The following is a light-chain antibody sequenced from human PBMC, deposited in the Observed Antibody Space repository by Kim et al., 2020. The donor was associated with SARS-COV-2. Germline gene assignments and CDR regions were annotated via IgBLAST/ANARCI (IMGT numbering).Light chain of an antibody. CDR3: NSRDSSGNHPYVV. CDR2: GKN. J-gene: IGLJ2*01. V-gene: IGLV3-19*01. Sequence: SSELTQDPAVSVALGQTVRITCQGDSLRSYFASWYQQKPGQAPVLFIYGKNNRPSGIPDRFSGSSSGNTASLTITGAQVEDEADYYCNSRDSSGNHPYVV. CDR1: SLRSYF.